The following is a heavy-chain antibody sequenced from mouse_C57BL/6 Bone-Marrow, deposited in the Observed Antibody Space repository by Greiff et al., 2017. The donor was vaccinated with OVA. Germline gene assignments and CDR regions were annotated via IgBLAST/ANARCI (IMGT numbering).Heavy chain of an antibody. Sequence: EVHLVESGGGLVQPGGSLKLSCAASGFTFSDYYMYWVRQTPEKRLEWVAYISNGGGSTYYPDTVQGRFTISRDNAKNTLYLQMSRLKSEDTAMYYCARGLLLDYWGQGTTLTVSS. CDR3: ARGLLLDY. V-gene: IGHV5-12*01. CDR1: GFTFSDYY. D-gene: IGHD2-10*01. J-gene: IGHJ2*01. CDR2: ISNGGGST.